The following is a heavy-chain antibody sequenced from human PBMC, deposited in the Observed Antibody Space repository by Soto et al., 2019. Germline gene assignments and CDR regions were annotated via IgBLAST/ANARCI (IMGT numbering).Heavy chain of an antibody. J-gene: IGHJ6*02. CDR1: GFTFSSYA. D-gene: IGHD3-22*01. CDR2: ISGSGGST. Sequence: GGSLRLSCAASGFTFSSYAMSWVRQAPGKGLEWASAISGSGGSTYYADSVKGRFTISRDNSKNTLYLQMNSLRAEDTAVYYCAKDKYYDSSGYYWSYGMDVWGQGTTVTVS. CDR3: AKDKYYDSSGYYWSYGMDV. V-gene: IGHV3-23*01.